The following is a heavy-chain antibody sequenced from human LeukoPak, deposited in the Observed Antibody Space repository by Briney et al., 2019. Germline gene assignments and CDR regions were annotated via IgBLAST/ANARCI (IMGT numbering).Heavy chain of an antibody. D-gene: IGHD3-10*01. V-gene: IGHV5-51*01. Sequence: GESLKISCKGSGYSFTSYWISWVRQMPGKGLEWMGIIYPGDSDTRYSPSFQGQVTISADKSISTAYLQWSSLKASDTAMYYCARQSRWFGELSQLDYWGQGTLVTVSS. CDR2: IYPGDSDT. J-gene: IGHJ4*02. CDR1: GYSFTSYW. CDR3: ARQSRWFGELSQLDY.